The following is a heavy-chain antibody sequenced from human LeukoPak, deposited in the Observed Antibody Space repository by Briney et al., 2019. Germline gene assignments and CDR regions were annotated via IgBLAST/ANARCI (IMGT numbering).Heavy chain of an antibody. CDR2: IYPGGNT. J-gene: IGHJ6*03. CDR3: ARQLGYGSGSYRYYYYYMDV. CDR1: DDSIRSGNF. D-gene: IGHD3-10*01. Sequence: SETLSLSCTVSDDSIRSGNFWAWIRQPPGKGLEWIGSIYPGGNTFYSPSLKSRVTISVDTSKNQFSLKLSSVTAADTAVYYCARQLGYGSGSYRYYYYYMDVWGKGTTVTISS. V-gene: IGHV4-38-2*02.